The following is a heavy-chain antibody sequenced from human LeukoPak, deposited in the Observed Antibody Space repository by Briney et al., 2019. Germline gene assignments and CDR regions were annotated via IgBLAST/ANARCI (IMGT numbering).Heavy chain of an antibody. V-gene: IGHV3-23*01. CDR3: AKVDITMVRGVYHY. CDR1: GFTFSSYG. J-gene: IGHJ4*02. Sequence: GGSLRLSCAASGFTFSSYGMSWVRQAPGKGLEWVSAISGSGGSTYYADSVEGRFTISRDNSKNTLYLQMNSLRAEDTAVYYCAKVDITMVRGVYHYWGQGTLVTVSS. CDR2: ISGSGGST. D-gene: IGHD3-10*01.